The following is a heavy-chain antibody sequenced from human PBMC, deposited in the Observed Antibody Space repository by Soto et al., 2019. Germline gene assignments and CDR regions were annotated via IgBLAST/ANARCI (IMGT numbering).Heavy chain of an antibody. CDR2: ISGSGGST. CDR3: AKGGYPSAYYYYYYMDV. J-gene: IGHJ6*03. D-gene: IGHD2-15*01. Sequence: PGGSLRLSCAASGFTFSSYAMSWVRQAPGKGLEWVSAISGSGGSTYYADSVKGRFTISRDNSKNTLYLQMNSLRAEDTAVYYCAKGGYPSAYYYYYYMDVWGKGTTVTVSS. V-gene: IGHV3-23*01. CDR1: GFTFSSYA.